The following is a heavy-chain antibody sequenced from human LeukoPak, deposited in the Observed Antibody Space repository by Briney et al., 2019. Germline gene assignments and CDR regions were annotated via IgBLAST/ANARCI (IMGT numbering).Heavy chain of an antibody. CDR3: ASRRRMGSSTSCFDS. Sequence: KPGGSLRLSCAASGFTFSSYSMNWVRQAPGKGLEWVSSISSSSSYIFYADSVKGRFTISRDNAKNSLYLQMNSLRAEDTAVYYCASRRRMGSSTSCFDSWGQGTLVTVSS. CDR2: ISSSSSYI. D-gene: IGHD2-2*01. J-gene: IGHJ4*02. CDR1: GFTFSSYS. V-gene: IGHV3-21*01.